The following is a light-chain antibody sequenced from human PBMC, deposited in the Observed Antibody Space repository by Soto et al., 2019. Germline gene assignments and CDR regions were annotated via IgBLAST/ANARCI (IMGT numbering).Light chain of an antibody. Sequence: EIVLTQSPSTLSLSPGDRATLSCRASQSVSNNYLAWYQQKPGQAPRLLIYGASNRATGIPARFSGSGSGTDFTLTISSLEPEDFAVYYCQQRSNWPPITFGQGTRLEIK. V-gene: IGKV3-11*01. J-gene: IGKJ5*01. CDR1: QSVSNNY. CDR3: QQRSNWPPIT. CDR2: GAS.